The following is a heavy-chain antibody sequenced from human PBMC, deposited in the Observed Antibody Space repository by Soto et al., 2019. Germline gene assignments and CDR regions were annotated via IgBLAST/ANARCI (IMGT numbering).Heavy chain of an antibody. CDR3: ARAYRENYFYAMEV. CDR2: IIPMFGIG. D-gene: IGHD1-26*01. Sequence: QVQLVQSGAEVKMPGSSVRVSCKASGGSFSNYAISWVRQAPGQGLEWMGGIIPMFGIGNYAEKFLGRVTITADESTSTSHMELSSLRSEDTAVYFCARAYRENYFYAMEVWGQGTTDTVSS. V-gene: IGHV1-69*01. J-gene: IGHJ6*02. CDR1: GGSFSNYA.